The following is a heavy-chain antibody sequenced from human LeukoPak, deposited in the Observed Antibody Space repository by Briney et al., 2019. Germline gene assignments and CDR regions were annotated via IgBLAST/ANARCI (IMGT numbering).Heavy chain of an antibody. CDR2: IFYSGST. CDR3: ARGVVGWFDP. CDR1: GGSISRSSYY. Sequence: SETLSLTCTVSGGSISRSSYYWGWIRQPPGKGLGWIGSIFYSGSTYYNPSLKSRVTISVDTSKNQFSLKLRSVTAADTAIYYCARGVVGWFDPWGQGTLVTVSS. D-gene: IGHD2-2*01. V-gene: IGHV4-39*07. J-gene: IGHJ5*02.